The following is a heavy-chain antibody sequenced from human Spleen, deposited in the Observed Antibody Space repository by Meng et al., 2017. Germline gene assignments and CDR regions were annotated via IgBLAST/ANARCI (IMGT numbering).Heavy chain of an antibody. CDR1: GVSFSYYY. CDR2: INHSGST. V-gene: IGHV4-34*01. J-gene: IGHJ4*02. Sequence: VQLPQWGAGRLKPSETLSLTCVVSGVSFSYYYWSWIRPPPGKGLEWIGEINHSGSTNYNPSLESRATISVDTSQNNLSLKLSSVTAADSAVYYCARGPTTMAHDFDYWGQGTLVTVSS. D-gene: IGHD4-11*01. CDR3: ARGPTTMAHDFDY.